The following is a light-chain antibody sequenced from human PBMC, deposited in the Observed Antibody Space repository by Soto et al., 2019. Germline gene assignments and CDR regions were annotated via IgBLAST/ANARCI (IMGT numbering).Light chain of an antibody. V-gene: IGKV1-39*01. J-gene: IGKJ1*01. CDR1: QSISSY. CDR3: QQSDSMPWT. CDR2: AAS. Sequence: DIQMTQSPSTLSGSVGDRVTITCRASQSISSYLNWYQQKPGKAPKLLMYAASSLQSGVPSRFSGSGSGTDFTLTISSLQPEDSATYYCQQSDSMPWTFGQGTKVDIK.